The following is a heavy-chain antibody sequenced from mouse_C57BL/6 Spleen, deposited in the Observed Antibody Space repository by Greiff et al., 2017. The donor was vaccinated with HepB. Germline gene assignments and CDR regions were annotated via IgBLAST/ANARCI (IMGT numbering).Heavy chain of an antibody. J-gene: IGHJ4*01. Sequence: QVTLKESGPGILQPSQTLSLTCSFSGFSLSTFGMGVGWIRQPSGKGLEWLAHIWWDDDKYYNPALKSRLTISKDTSKNQVFLKIANVDTADTATYYCARPYYYGSSYVGYAMDYWGQGTSVTVSS. D-gene: IGHD1-1*01. V-gene: IGHV8-8*01. CDR3: ARPYYYGSSYVGYAMDY. CDR2: IWWDDDK. CDR1: GFSLSTFGMG.